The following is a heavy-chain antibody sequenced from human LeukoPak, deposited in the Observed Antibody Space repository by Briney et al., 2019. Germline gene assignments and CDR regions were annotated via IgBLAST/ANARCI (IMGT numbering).Heavy chain of an antibody. J-gene: IGHJ3*02. CDR2: INPNSGGT. CDR3: ARLTGTRGGDAFDI. Sequence: GASVKVSCKASGYTFTGYYMHWVRQAPGQGLEWMGWINPNSGGTNYAQKFQGRVTMTRDTSISTAYMELSRLRSDDTAVYYCARLTGTRGGDAFDIWGQGTMVTVSS. CDR1: GYTFTGYY. D-gene: IGHD1-1*01. V-gene: IGHV1-2*02.